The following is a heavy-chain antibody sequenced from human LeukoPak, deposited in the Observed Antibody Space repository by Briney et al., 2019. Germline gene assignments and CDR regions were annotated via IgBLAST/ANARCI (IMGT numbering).Heavy chain of an antibody. CDR2: ISGSGGST. CDR3: AKHGGKPKRPRPLYDILTGYYKE. Sequence: QSGGSPRLSCAASGFTFSSYAMSWVRQAPGKGLEWVSAISGSGGSTYYADSVKGRFTISRDNSKNTLYLQMNSLRAEDTAVYYCAKHGGKPKRPRPLYDILTGYYKEWGQGTLVTVSS. J-gene: IGHJ4*02. D-gene: IGHD3-9*01. CDR1: GFTFSSYA. V-gene: IGHV3-23*01.